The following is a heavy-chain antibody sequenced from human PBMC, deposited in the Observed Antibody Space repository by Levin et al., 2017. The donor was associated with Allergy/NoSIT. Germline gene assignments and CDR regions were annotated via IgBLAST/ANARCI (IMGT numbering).Heavy chain of an antibody. CDR2: IKQDGSEK. CDR1: GFTFSSYW. V-gene: IGHV3-7*01. D-gene: IGHD1-1*01. Sequence: GESLKISCAASGFTFSSYWMSWVRQAPGKGLEWVANIKQDGSEKYYVDSVKGRFTISRDNAKNSLYLQMNSLRAEDTAVYYCARDSRVGGGPPSYNWNDIHYYYGMDVWGQGTTVTVSS. CDR3: ARDSRVGGGPPSYNWNDIHYYYGMDV. J-gene: IGHJ6*02.